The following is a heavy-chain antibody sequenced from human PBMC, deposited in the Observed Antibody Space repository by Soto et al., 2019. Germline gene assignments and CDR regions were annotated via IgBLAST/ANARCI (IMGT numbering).Heavy chain of an antibody. J-gene: IGHJ4*02. CDR3: AKPSSPLHRHFDC. CDR2: ITNSGGAT. V-gene: IGHV3-23*01. Sequence: EVQLLESGGGLVQPGGSLRLSCAASGFTFSSFAMGWVRQAPGKGLEWVSTITNSGGATFKADSVKGRLTISRDNSKNTVFLQMNSLRGEDAAVYYCAKPSSPLHRHFDCWGQGTLVTVSS. CDR1: GFTFSSFA. D-gene: IGHD1-26*01.